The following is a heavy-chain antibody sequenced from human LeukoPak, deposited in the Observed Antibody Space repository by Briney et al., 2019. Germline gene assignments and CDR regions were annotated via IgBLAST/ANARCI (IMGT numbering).Heavy chain of an antibody. D-gene: IGHD2-2*01. Sequence: PSEALSLTCTVSGGSIWTSDYYWGCIRQFPGKGLEWIGTISDGGSTYYNPSLESRVIISVDTSKNQFSLKLSSVTAADTAVYYCVRHCCSTPSKRTFDIWGQGTLVTVSS. V-gene: IGHV4-39*01. CDR1: GGSIWTSDYY. J-gene: IGHJ3*02. CDR3: VRHCCSTPSKRTFDI. CDR2: ISDGGST.